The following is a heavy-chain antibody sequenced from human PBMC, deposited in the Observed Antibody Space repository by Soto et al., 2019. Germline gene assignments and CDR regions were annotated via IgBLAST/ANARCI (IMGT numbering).Heavy chain of an antibody. Sequence: QITLKESGPTLVKPTQTLTLTCTFSGFSLSTAGVDVGWIRQPPGKALEWLALIYWDDDKRYSPSLKSRLTITKDTSKNQVVLTMNKMDPVDTATYYCAHSSGAAAGDYWGQGTLVTVSS. J-gene: IGHJ4*02. CDR3: AHSSGAAAGDY. D-gene: IGHD6-13*01. V-gene: IGHV2-5*02. CDR1: GFSLSTAGVD. CDR2: IYWDDDK.